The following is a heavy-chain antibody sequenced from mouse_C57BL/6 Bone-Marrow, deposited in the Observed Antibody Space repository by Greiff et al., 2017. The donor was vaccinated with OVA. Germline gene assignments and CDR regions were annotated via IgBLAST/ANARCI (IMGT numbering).Heavy chain of an antibody. CDR2: INPNNGGT. J-gene: IGHJ4*01. CDR3: ARYSPSYYGSSLRFYAMDY. D-gene: IGHD1-1*01. Sequence: VQLQQSGPELVKPGASVKISCKASGYTFTDYYMNWVKQSHGKSLEWIGDINPNNGGTSYNQKFKGKATLTVDKSSSTAYMELRSLTSEDSAVYYCARYSPSYYGSSLRFYAMDYWGQGTSVTVSS. CDR1: GYTFTDYY. V-gene: IGHV1-26*01.